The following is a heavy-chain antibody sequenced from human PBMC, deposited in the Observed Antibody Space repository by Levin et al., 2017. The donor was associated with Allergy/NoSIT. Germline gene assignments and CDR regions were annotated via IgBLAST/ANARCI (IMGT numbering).Heavy chain of an antibody. CDR3: ARNRIIVSGGNDYYYGMDG. CDR1: GGSVSSGTYY. J-gene: IGHJ6*02. Sequence: SQTLSLTCSVSGGSVSSGTYYWSWIRRPPGKELEWIGYINYRGVTKYNPSLQSRVTISVDTSKTAFSLKVTSVTAADTAVYYCARNRIIVSGGNDYYYGMDGWGQGTTVTVSS. V-gene: IGHV4-61*01. CDR2: INYRGVT. D-gene: IGHD5/OR15-5a*01.